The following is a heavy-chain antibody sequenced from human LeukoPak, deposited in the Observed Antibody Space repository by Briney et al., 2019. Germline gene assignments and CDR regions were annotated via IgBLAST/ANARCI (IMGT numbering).Heavy chain of an antibody. J-gene: IGHJ4*02. CDR1: GFTFSSYW. CDR3: ARGAPSGSYYY. D-gene: IGHD1-26*01. CDR2: INSDGSSA. Sequence: GGSLRLSCAASGFTFSSYWMHWVRQAPGKGLVWVSRINSDGSSATYADSVKGRFTTSRDNVKNTLYLQMNSLRAEDTAVYYCARGAPSGSYYYWGQGTLVTVSS. V-gene: IGHV3-74*01.